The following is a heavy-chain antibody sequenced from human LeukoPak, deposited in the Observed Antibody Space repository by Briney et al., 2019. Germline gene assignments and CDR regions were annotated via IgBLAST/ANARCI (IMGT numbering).Heavy chain of an antibody. CDR3: AKDDYYDARNWFDP. Sequence: GGSLRLSCAASGFTFSSYGMHWVRQAPGKGLEWVAVISYDGSNKYYADSVKGRFTISRDNSKNTLYLQMNSLRAEDTAVYYGAKDDYYDARNWFDPWGQGTLVTVSS. V-gene: IGHV3-30*18. J-gene: IGHJ5*02. CDR2: ISYDGSNK. D-gene: IGHD3-22*01. CDR1: GFTFSSYG.